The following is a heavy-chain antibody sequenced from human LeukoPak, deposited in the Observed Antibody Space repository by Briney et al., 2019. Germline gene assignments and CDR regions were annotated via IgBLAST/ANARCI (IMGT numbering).Heavy chain of an antibody. D-gene: IGHD5-18*01. Sequence: GSLRFSCTASGFTFSSYGMHWVRQAPGKGLEWVAVISYDGSNKYYADSVKGRFTISRDNSKSTLYLQMNSLRAEDTAVYYCAKDLGYSYGLGYWGQGTLVTVSS. CDR1: GFTFSSYG. CDR2: ISYDGSNK. J-gene: IGHJ4*02. CDR3: AKDLGYSYGLGY. V-gene: IGHV3-30*18.